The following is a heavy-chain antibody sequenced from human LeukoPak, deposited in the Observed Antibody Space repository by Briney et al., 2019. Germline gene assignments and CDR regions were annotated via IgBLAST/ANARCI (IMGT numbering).Heavy chain of an antibody. Sequence: ASVKVSCKASGYTFTSYGISWVRQAPGQGLEWMGWISAYNGNTNYAQKLQSRVTMTTDTSTSTAYMELRSLRSDDTAVYYCARAPSYYYDSSGYFYPRANPAENPHYFQHWGQGTLVTVSS. CDR3: ARAPSYYYDSSGYFYPRANPAENPHYFQH. CDR2: ISAYNGNT. D-gene: IGHD3-22*01. CDR1: GYTFTSYG. J-gene: IGHJ1*01. V-gene: IGHV1-18*01.